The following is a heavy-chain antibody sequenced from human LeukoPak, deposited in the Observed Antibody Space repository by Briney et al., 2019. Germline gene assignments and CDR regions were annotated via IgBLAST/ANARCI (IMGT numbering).Heavy chain of an antibody. J-gene: IGHJ4*02. CDR1: GGSISSGGYY. V-gene: IGHV4-31*03. D-gene: IGHD1-1*01. CDR3: ASWMRFQAFDY. CDR2: IYYSGST. Sequence: SETLSLTCTVSGGSISSGGYYWRWIRQHPGKGLEWIGYIYYSGSTYYNPSLKSRVTISVDTSKNQFSLKLSSVTAADTAVYYCASWMRFQAFDYWGQGTLVTVSS.